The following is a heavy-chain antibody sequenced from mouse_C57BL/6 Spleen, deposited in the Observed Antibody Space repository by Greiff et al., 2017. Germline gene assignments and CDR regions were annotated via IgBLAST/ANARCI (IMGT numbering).Heavy chain of an antibody. CDR3: TRGTQGSFYYAMDY. J-gene: IGHJ4*01. Sequence: DVQLQESGTVLARPGASVKMSCKTSGYTFTSYWMHWVKQRPGQGLEWIGAIYPGNSDTSYNQKFKGKAKLTAVTSASTAYMELSSLTNEDSAVYYCTRGTQGSFYYAMDYWGQGTSVTVSS. D-gene: IGHD1-1*01. CDR2: IYPGNSDT. CDR1: GYTFTSYW. V-gene: IGHV1-5*01.